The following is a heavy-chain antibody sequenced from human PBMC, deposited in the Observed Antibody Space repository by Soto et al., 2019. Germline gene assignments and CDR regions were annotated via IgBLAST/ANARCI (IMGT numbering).Heavy chain of an antibody. V-gene: IGHV1-69*13. CDR3: ASPPNESSGYYYGMDV. J-gene: IGHJ6*02. CDR2: IIPIFGTA. Sequence: SVKVSCTASAGTFSSYAISWVRQAPGQGLEWMGGIIPIFGTADYAQKFQGRVTITADESTSTAYMELSSLRSEDTAVYYCASPPNESSGYYYGMDVWGQGTTVTVSS. D-gene: IGHD6-19*01. CDR1: AGTFSSYA.